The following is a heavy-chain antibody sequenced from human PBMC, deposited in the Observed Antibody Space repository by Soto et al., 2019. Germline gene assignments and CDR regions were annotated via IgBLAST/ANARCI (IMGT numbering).Heavy chain of an antibody. CDR1: GGSISSYY. V-gene: IGHV4-59*01. Sequence: SETLSLTCTVSGGSISSYYWSWIRQPLGKGLEWIGYIYYTGLSNSNPSLNSRVTMSVDTSKNQFSLKLSSVTAADTAVYYCARDRVMLTFGGASEEWGIDSWGPGTLVTSPQ. CDR3: ARDRVMLTFGGASEEWGIDS. D-gene: IGHD3-16*01. J-gene: IGHJ4*02. CDR2: IYYTGLS.